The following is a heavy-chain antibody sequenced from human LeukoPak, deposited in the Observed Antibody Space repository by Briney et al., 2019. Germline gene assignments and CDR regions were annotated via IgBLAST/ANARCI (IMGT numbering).Heavy chain of an antibody. CDR1: GGSFSGYY. D-gene: IGHD5-12*01. V-gene: IGHV4-34*01. CDR2: INHSGST. J-gene: IGHJ5*02. CDR3: ARASPPSGYSGYDWISSWFDP. Sequence: SETLSLTCAVYGGSFSGYYWSWIRQPPGKGLERIGEINHSGSTNYNPSLKSRVTISVDTSKNQFSLKLSSVTAADTAVYYCARASPPSGYSGYDWISSWFDPWGQGTLVTVSS.